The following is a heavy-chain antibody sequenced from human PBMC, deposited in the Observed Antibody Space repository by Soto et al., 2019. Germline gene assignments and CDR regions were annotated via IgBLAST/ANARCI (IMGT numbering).Heavy chain of an antibody. CDR1: GFTFSTYW. CDR3: ARDWGAPGRRSAFGYYYHFGMDV. CDR2: IKEDGSEE. D-gene: IGHD3-16*01. Sequence: EVQLLESGGGLVQPGGSLRLSCAASGFTFSTYWMNWVRQAPGKGLEWVANIKEDGSEEYYVDSVKGRFTISRDNAKNSVFLDMNSLRGEDTAVYYCARDWGAPGRRSAFGYYYHFGMDVWGQGTTVTVPS. J-gene: IGHJ6*02. V-gene: IGHV3-7*05.